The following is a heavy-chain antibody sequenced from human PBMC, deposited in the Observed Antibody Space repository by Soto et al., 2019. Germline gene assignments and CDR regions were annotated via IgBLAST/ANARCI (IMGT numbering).Heavy chain of an antibody. D-gene: IGHD3-10*02. Sequence: QVQLVQSGAEVKKPGSSVKVSCKASGGTFSSYAISWVRQAPGQGLEWMGGIIPIFGTANYAQKFQGRVTITADKSTSTAFMGLSNLGSEVTAVYYCWRRATMFRDAFDIWGQGTMVTVSS. V-gene: IGHV1-69*06. J-gene: IGHJ3*02. CDR2: IIPIFGTA. CDR1: GGTFSSYA. CDR3: WRRATMFRDAFDI.